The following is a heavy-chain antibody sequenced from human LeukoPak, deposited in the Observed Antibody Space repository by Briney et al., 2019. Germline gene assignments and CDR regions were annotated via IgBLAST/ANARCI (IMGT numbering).Heavy chain of an antibody. J-gene: IGHJ4*02. CDR1: EFTLSDYY. CDR3: IRGTASGRYFEY. CDR2: SRNKANSYSI. V-gene: IGHV3-72*01. Sequence: PGGSLRLSCAASEFTLSDYYMDWVRQAPGKGPEWVARSRNKANSYSIAYAASVQGRFTISRDDSENSVYLQMHSLKTEDTAVYYCIRGTASGRYFEYWGQGTLVTVSS. D-gene: IGHD1-26*01.